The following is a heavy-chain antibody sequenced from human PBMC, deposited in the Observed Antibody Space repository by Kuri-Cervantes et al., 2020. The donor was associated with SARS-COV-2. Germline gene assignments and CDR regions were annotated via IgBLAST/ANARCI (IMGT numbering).Heavy chain of an antibody. J-gene: IGHJ4*02. D-gene: IGHD2-21*02. Sequence: ASVKVSCKTSGYTFTGYLIHWIRQAPGQGLEWVGWINPNSGGTNYAQKFQGRVTMTRDTSISTAYMELSRLRSDDTAVYYCARKVGGDYYFDYWGQGTLVTVSS. CDR2: INPNSGGT. CDR1: GYTFTGYL. CDR3: ARKVGGDYYFDY. V-gene: IGHV1-2*02.